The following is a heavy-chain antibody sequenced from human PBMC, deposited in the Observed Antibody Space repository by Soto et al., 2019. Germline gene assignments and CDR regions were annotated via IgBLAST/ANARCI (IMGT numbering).Heavy chain of an antibody. Sequence: ASVNVSCKASGYTFTSYGISWVRQAPGQGLEWMGWISAYNGNTNYAQKLQGRVTMTTDTSTSTAYMELRSLRSDDTAVYYCARGIAAADNNWFEPWGQGTLVTVSS. V-gene: IGHV1-18*01. CDR1: GYTFTSYG. J-gene: IGHJ5*02. D-gene: IGHD6-13*01. CDR2: ISAYNGNT. CDR3: ARGIAAADNNWFEP.